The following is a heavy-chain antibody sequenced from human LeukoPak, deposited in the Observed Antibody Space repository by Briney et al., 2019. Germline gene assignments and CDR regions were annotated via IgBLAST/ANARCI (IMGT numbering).Heavy chain of an antibody. CDR3: ATGVRYFDWFTPDY. Sequence: ASVTVSCKVSGYTLTELSMHWVRQAPGKGLEWMGGFDPEDGETIYAQKFQGRVTMTEDTSTDTAYMELSSLRSEDTAVYYCATGVRYFDWFTPDYWGQGTLVTVSS. J-gene: IGHJ4*02. D-gene: IGHD3-9*01. CDR1: GYTLTELS. CDR2: FDPEDGET. V-gene: IGHV1-24*01.